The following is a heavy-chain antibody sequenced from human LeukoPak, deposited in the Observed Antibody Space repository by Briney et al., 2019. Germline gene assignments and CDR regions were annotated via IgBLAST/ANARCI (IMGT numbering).Heavy chain of an antibody. CDR3: AKEVMPNYGMDV. CDR1: GFTFDDYA. J-gene: IGHJ6*02. D-gene: IGHD2-2*01. CDR2: ISWNSGSI. V-gene: IGHV3-9*01. Sequence: GGSLRLSCAASGFTFDDYAMHWVRQAPGKGLEWVSGISWNSGSIGYADSVKGRFTISRDNAKNSLYLQMNSLRAEGTALYYCAKEVMPNYGMDVWGQGTTVTVSS.